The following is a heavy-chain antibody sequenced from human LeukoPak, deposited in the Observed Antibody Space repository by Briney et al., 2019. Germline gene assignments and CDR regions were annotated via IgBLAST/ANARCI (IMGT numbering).Heavy chain of an antibody. CDR3: ARHWGSYYDSSGNWFDP. V-gene: IGHV4-39*01. CDR1: GGSISSSSYY. D-gene: IGHD3-22*01. CDR2: IYYSGST. J-gene: IGHJ5*02. Sequence: PSETLSLTCTVSGGSISSSSYYWGWIRQPPGKGLEWIGSIYYSGSTYYNPSLKSRVTISVDTSKNQFSLKLSSVTAADTAVYYCARHWGSYYDSSGNWFDPWGQGTLVTVSS.